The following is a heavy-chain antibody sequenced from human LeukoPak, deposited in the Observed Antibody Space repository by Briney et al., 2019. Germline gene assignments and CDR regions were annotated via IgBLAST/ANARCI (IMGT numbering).Heavy chain of an antibody. J-gene: IGHJ3*02. CDR2: SYGNT. Sequence: SETLSLTCTVSGGFISRGGYFWSWIRQHPGKGLEWIGYSYGNTNYNPSLKNRVTISVDTSRNQFSLKMTSVTAADTAVYYCARHRYYYDSSGYFRQNAFDIWGQGTMVTVSS. D-gene: IGHD3-22*01. V-gene: IGHV4-31*03. CDR3: ARHRYYYDSSGYFRQNAFDI. CDR1: GGFISRGGYF.